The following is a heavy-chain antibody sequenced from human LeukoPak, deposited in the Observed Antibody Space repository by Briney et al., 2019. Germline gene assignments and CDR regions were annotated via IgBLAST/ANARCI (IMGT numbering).Heavy chain of an antibody. D-gene: IGHD6-13*01. V-gene: IGHV3-23*01. CDR1: GFTFSSYA. CDR3: AKGVSSWSMYGMDV. Sequence: GGSLRLSCAASGFTFSSYAMSWVRQAPGKGLEWVSAISGSGGSTYYADSVKGRFTISRDNSKNTLYLQMNSLRAEDTAVYYCAKGVSSWSMYGMDVWGQGTTVTVSS. J-gene: IGHJ6*02. CDR2: ISGSGGST.